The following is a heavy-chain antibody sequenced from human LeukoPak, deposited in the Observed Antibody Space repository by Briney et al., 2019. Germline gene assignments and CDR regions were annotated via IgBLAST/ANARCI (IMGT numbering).Heavy chain of an antibody. V-gene: IGHV3-48*03. CDR1: GFTFSSYE. J-gene: IGHJ4*02. D-gene: IGHD6-13*01. CDR2: ITSSGSTK. CDR3: ARLGSSWNNFDY. Sequence: PGGSLRLSCAASGFTFSSYEMNWVRQTPGKGLEWVAYITSSGSTKYYADSVKGRFTISRDNAKNSLYLQMNSLKAEDTGVYYCARLGSSWNNFDYWGQGTLVTVSS.